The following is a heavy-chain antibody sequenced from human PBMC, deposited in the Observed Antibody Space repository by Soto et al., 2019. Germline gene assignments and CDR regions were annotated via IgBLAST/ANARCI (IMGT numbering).Heavy chain of an antibody. Sequence: SETLFLTCAVYGGSFSCYYWSWIRQPPGKGLEWIGEINHSGSTNYNPSLQSRVTISVDTSKNQFSLKLSSVTAADTAVYYCARDPRFFHYYGSGSYLGYYYGMDVWGQGTTVTVSS. CDR2: INHSGST. V-gene: IGHV4-34*01. J-gene: IGHJ6*02. D-gene: IGHD3-10*01. CDR3: ARDPRFFHYYGSGSYLGYYYGMDV. CDR1: GGSFSCYY.